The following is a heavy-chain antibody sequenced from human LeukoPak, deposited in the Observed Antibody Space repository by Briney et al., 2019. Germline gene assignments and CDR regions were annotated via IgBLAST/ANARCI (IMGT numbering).Heavy chain of an antibody. Sequence: SQTLSLTCTVSGGSISSGSYYWSWIRQPPGKGLEWIGEINHSGSTNYNPSLKSRVTISVDTSKNQFSLKLSSVTAADTAVYYCARLMYSSSWYFDYWGQGTLVTVSS. V-gene: IGHV4-39*01. CDR1: GGSISSGSYY. CDR2: INHSGST. CDR3: ARLMYSSSWYFDY. D-gene: IGHD6-13*01. J-gene: IGHJ4*02.